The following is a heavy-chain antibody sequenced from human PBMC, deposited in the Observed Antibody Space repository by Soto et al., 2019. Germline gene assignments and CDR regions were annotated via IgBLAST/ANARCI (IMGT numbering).Heavy chain of an antibody. Sequence: ETLQIYGKGPGYTFTNYWIVLVRHIPGKGPEWMGIIYPGDSDTKYNPSFQGQVTISADKSITTTYLQWSSLQASDTAIYYCAASIGYSDRDVWGQVTP. CDR3: AASIGYSDRDV. J-gene: IGHJ6*02. CDR1: GYTFTNYW. V-gene: IGHV5-51*01. D-gene: IGHD2-15*01. CDR2: IYPGDSDT.